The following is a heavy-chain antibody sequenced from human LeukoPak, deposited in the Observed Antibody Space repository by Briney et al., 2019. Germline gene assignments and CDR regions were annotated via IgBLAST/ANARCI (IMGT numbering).Heavy chain of an antibody. CDR2: INPNSGGT. V-gene: IGHV1-2*02. CDR1: GYTFTGYY. CDR3: APGSETMREAPYYFDY. D-gene: IGHD3-22*01. Sequence: ASVKVSCKTSGYTFTGYYIHWVRQAPGQGLEWMGWINPNSGGTNYAQKFQGRVTMTRDTSISTAYMELSRLRSDDTAVYYCAPGSETMREAPYYFDYWGQGTLVTVSS. J-gene: IGHJ4*02.